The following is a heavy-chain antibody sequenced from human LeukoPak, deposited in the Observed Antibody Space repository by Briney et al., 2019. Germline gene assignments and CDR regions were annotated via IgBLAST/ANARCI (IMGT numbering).Heavy chain of an antibody. V-gene: IGHV3-30*04. CDR3: ARDIPTPYYYDSSGSDRFDY. CDR2: ISYDGSNK. CDR1: GFTFSSYA. J-gene: IGHJ4*02. Sequence: GGSLRLSCAASGFTFSSYAMHWVRQAPGKGLEWVAVISYDGSNKYYADSVKGRFTISRDNSKNTLYLQMNSLRAEDTAVYYCARDIPTPYYYDSSGSDRFDYWGQGTLVTVSS. D-gene: IGHD3-22*01.